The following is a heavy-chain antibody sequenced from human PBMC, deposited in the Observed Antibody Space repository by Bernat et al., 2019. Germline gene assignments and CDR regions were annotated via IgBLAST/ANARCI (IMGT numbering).Heavy chain of an antibody. Sequence: QVQLQESGPGLVRPSETLSLTCTVSGGSVSVNSYYWTWIRQPPGKGLEWIGYIYYSGTTNYNPSLKSRVTMSVDTPKNQISLKLSSVTAADTAVYYCARGGGDYVTHVWGQGTTVNVSS. CDR2: IYYSGTT. D-gene: IGHD2-21*01. CDR1: GGSVSVNSYY. J-gene: IGHJ6*02. CDR3: ARGGGDYVTHV. V-gene: IGHV4-61*01.